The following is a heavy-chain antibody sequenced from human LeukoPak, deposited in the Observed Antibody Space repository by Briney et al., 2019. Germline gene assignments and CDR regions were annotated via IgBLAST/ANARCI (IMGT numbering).Heavy chain of an antibody. CDR2: ILYTGTA. CDR1: GDSIGDHH. V-gene: IGHV4-59*11. J-gene: IGHJ4*02. CDR3: AMYSTGRGGHGY. Sequence: PSETLSLTCTVSGDSIGDHHWSWIRQPPGKGLEWIGYILYTGTAKYDPSLKSRVTISIDTSGNQFSLKLNSVTAADTAVYYCAMYSTGRGGHGYWGQGALITVSA. D-gene: IGHD2-8*02.